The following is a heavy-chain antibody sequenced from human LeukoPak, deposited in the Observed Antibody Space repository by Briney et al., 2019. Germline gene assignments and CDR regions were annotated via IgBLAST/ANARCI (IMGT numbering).Heavy chain of an antibody. CDR2: IKQDGSEK. D-gene: IGHD6-19*01. Sequence: PGGSLRLSCAASGFTFSSYAMHWVRQAPGKGLEWVANIKQDGSEKYYVDSVKGRFTISRDNAKNSLYLQMNSLRAEDTAVYYCAKDLGRSGWSDFDYWGQGTLVTVSS. V-gene: IGHV3-7*03. CDR3: AKDLGRSGWSDFDY. CDR1: GFTFSSYA. J-gene: IGHJ4*02.